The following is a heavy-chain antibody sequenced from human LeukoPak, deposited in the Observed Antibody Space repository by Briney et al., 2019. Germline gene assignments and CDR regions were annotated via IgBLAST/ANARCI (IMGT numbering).Heavy chain of an antibody. V-gene: IGHV3-30-3*01. CDR2: ISYDGSNK. Sequence: PGGSLRLSCAASGFTFSSYAMHWVRRAPGKGLEWVAVISYDGSNKYYADSVKGRFTISRDNSKNTLYLQMNSLRAEDTAVYYCAREQLDYGDSGDFQHWGQGTLVTVSS. CDR1: GFTFSSYA. J-gene: IGHJ1*01. D-gene: IGHD4-17*01. CDR3: AREQLDYGDSGDFQH.